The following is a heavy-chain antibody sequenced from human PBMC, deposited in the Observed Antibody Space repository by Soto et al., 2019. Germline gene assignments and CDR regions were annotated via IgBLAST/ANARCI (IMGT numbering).Heavy chain of an antibody. CDR2: INHSGST. J-gene: IGHJ4*02. Sequence: SETLSLTCAVYGGSFSGYYWSWIRQPPGKGLEWIGEINHSGSTNYNPSLKSRVTISVDTSKNQFSLKLSSVTAADTAVYYCARELRNTMVRGVITNFDYWGQGTLVTVSS. CDR1: GGSFSGYY. CDR3: ARELRNTMVRGVITNFDY. V-gene: IGHV4-34*01. D-gene: IGHD3-10*01.